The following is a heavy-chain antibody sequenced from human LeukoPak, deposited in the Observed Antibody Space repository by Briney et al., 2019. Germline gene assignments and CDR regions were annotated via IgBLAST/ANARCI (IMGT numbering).Heavy chain of an antibody. CDR3: ARRRYSSSWYVYFDY. CDR2: IYYSGST. Sequence: SETLSLTCTVSGGSISSYYWSWIRQPPGKGLEWIGYIYYSGSTNYSPSLKSRVTISVDTSKNQFSLKLSSVTAADTAVYYCARRRYSSSWYVYFDYWGQGTLVTVSS. V-gene: IGHV4-59*12. CDR1: GGSISSYY. D-gene: IGHD6-13*01. J-gene: IGHJ4*02.